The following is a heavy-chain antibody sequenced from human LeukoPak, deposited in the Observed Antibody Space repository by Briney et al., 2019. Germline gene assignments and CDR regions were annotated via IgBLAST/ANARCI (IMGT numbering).Heavy chain of an antibody. J-gene: IGHJ4*02. V-gene: IGHV3-64*01. CDR2: ISSNGGST. CDR3: AKDLISSGYYFSANLDY. Sequence: GGSLRLSCAASGFTFSSYAMHWVRQAPGKGLEYVSAISSNGGSTYYANSVKGRFTISRDNSKNTLYLQMNSLRAEDTAVYYCAKDLISSGYYFSANLDYWGQGTLVTVSS. D-gene: IGHD3-22*01. CDR1: GFTFSSYA.